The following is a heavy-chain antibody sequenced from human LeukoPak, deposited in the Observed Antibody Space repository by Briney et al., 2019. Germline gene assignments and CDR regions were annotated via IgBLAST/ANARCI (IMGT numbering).Heavy chain of an antibody. D-gene: IGHD2-2*01. J-gene: IGHJ4*02. CDR3: AKDQGLIVVVPAAIDY. Sequence: GGSLRLSCAASGFNVSRNYMSWVRQAPGKGLEWVSVIYSGGSTYYADSVKGRFTISRDNSKNTLYLQMNSLRAEDTAVYYCAKDQGLIVVVPAAIDYWGQGTLVTVSS. CDR2: IYSGGST. V-gene: IGHV3-53*01. CDR1: GFNVSRNY.